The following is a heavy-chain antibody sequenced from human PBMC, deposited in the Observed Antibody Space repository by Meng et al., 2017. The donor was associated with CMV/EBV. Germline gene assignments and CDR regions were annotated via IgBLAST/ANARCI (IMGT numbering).Heavy chain of an antibody. Sequence: GESLKISCAASGFTFSSYSMNWVRQAPGKGLEWVSYISSSSSTIYYADSVKGRFTISRDNAKNSLYLQMNSLRAEDTAVYYCARGKPDCSSTSCYTPPYYYYYGMDVWGQGTTVTVSS. CDR1: GFTFSSYS. D-gene: IGHD2-2*02. CDR2: ISSSSSTI. J-gene: IGHJ6*02. V-gene: IGHV3-48*04. CDR3: ARGKPDCSSTSCYTPPYYYYYGMDV.